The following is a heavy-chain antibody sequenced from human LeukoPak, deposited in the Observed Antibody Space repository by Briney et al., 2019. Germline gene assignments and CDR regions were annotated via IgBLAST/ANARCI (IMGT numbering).Heavy chain of an antibody. CDR1: GFTVSSNY. CDR2: INSDGSST. CDR3: ARVLRTWFGELYAFDI. J-gene: IGHJ3*02. D-gene: IGHD3-10*01. V-gene: IGHV3-74*01. Sequence: AGGSLRLSCAASGFTVSSNYMSWVRQAPGKGLVWVSRINSDGSSTSYADSVKGRFTISRDNAKNTLYLQMNSLRAEDTAVYYCARVLRTWFGELYAFDIWGQGTMVTVSS.